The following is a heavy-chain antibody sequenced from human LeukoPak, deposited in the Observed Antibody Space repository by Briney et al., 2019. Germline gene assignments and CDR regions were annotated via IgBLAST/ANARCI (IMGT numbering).Heavy chain of an antibody. J-gene: IGHJ4*02. V-gene: IGHV3-23*01. CDR1: GFTFSNYA. Sequence: GGSLRLSCAASGFTFSNYAMSWVRQAPGKGLEWVSAISGSGDSTYYADSVKGRFTISRDNSKNTIYLQMNSLRAEDTAVYYCAKIIAAANRPTFDYWGQGTLVTVSS. CDR3: AKIIAAANRPTFDY. D-gene: IGHD6-13*01. CDR2: ISGSGDST.